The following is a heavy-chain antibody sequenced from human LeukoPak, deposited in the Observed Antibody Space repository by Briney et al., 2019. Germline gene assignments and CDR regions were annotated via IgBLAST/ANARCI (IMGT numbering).Heavy chain of an antibody. J-gene: IGHJ4*02. V-gene: IGHV4-30-2*01. CDR2: IYHSGST. Sequence: PSETLSLTCAVSGGSISSGGYSWSWIRQPPGKGLEWIGYIYHSGSTYYTPSLKSRLTMSVDTSKNQFSLNLNSVTAADTAVYYCARGRGWLPDDWGQGTLVTVSS. CDR3: ARGRGWLPDD. CDR1: GGSISSGGYS. D-gene: IGHD5-24*01.